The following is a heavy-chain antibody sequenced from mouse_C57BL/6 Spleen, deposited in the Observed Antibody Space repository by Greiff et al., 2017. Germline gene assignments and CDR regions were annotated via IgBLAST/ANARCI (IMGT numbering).Heavy chain of an antibody. CDR2: IDPEDGDN. CDR3: TRDYEGAWFAY. J-gene: IGHJ3*01. V-gene: IGHV14-1*01. CDR1: GFNIKDYY. D-gene: IGHD2-4*01. Sequence: EVQLQQSGAELVRPGASVKLSCTASGFNIKDYYMTWVKQRPEQGLEWIGRIDPEDGDNEFAPKFQGKATMTADTSSNTAYLQLSSLTSEDAAVYSCTRDYEGAWFAYWGQGTLVTVSA.